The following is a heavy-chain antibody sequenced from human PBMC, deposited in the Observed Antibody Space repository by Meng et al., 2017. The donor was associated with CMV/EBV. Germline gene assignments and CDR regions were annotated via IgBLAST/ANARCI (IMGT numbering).Heavy chain of an antibody. D-gene: IGHD6-6*01. CDR1: GGSFSGYY. CDR2: INHSGST. Sequence: SQTLSLTCAVYGGSFSGYYWSWIRRPPGKGLEWIGEINHSGSTNYNPSLKSRVTISVDTSKNQFSLKLSSVTAADTAVYYCASLIAARERNDYWGQGTLVTVSS. V-gene: IGHV4-34*01. CDR3: ASLIAARERNDY. J-gene: IGHJ4*02.